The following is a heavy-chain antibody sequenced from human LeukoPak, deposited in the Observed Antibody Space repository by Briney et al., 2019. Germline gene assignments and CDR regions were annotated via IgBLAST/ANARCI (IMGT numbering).Heavy chain of an antibody. D-gene: IGHD5-18*01. V-gene: IGHV3-30*04. J-gene: IGHJ6*03. CDR1: GFTFSSYE. CDR2: ISYDGSNK. CDR3: ARDGAMGYYYYFMDV. Sequence: GGSLRLSCAASGFTFSSYEMNWVRQAPGKGLEWVTLISYDGSNKYYADSVKGRFTISRDNPKYTVYLQMSSLSAEDTALYYCARDGAMGYYYYFMDVWGKGTTVTVSS.